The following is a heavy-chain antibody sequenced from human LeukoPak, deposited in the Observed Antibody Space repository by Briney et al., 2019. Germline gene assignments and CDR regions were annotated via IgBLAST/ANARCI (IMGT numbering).Heavy chain of an antibody. CDR1: GISFSNYA. CDR2: LRGKGVT. J-gene: IGHJ4*02. CDR3: ARASWVSDADAVC. D-gene: IGHD6-19*01. Sequence: GGSLRLSRAASGISFSNYAMGWGPEAPAGGLGWGSILRGKGVTFYSGSDKGRFALSRDDSRNIVYLQRHNRRVDDTATYYSARASWVSDADAVCWGQGTQVTVSS. V-gene: IGHV3-23*01.